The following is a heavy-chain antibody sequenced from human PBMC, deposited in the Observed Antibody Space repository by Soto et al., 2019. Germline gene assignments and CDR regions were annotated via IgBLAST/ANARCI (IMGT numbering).Heavy chain of an antibody. J-gene: IGHJ4*02. Sequence: PGGSLRLSCAASGFIFTNYAMSWVRQTPGKGLEWVSTINENGANTHYADSVKGRFTISRDNSKDTVFLQMNSLRAEDTALYYCAKDVGAPALFDYWGQGTQVTVSS. D-gene: IGHD6-13*01. CDR2: INENGANT. V-gene: IGHV3-23*01. CDR3: AKDVGAPALFDY. CDR1: GFIFTNYA.